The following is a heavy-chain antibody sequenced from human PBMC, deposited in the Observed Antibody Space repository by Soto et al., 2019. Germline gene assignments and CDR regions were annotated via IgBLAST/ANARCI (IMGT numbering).Heavy chain of an antibody. CDR1: GESIATGAFY. V-gene: IGHV4-31*03. CDR2: IFYAGYT. Sequence: VQLEESGPGLLKPSQTLSLTCTVSGESIATGAFYWSWIRLQSGKGPEWIGSIFYAGYTYYNPSLKSRVEISLDGSQNQFSLNLRSVTAADTAVYYCAREGDYRTWFEPWGPGTLGTVSS. D-gene: IGHD4-17*01. CDR3: AREGDYRTWFEP. J-gene: IGHJ5*02.